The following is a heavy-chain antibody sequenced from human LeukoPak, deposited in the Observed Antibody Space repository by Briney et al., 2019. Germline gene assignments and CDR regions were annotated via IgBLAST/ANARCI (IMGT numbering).Heavy chain of an antibody. Sequence: SGGSLTLSCAASGFTFSSYAMSWVRPAPGKGLEWVSALSGSGRSTYYADSVKGRFTISRDNSKNTLYLQMNSLRAEDTAVYYCAKDMGGIAAAGFDYWGQGTLVTVSS. CDR1: GFTFSSYA. V-gene: IGHV3-23*01. CDR3: AKDMGGIAAAGFDY. D-gene: IGHD6-13*01. J-gene: IGHJ4*02. CDR2: LSGSGRST.